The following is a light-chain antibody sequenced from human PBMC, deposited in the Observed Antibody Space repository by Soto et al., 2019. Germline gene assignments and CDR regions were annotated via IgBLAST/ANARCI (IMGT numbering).Light chain of an antibody. CDR2: AAS. CDR3: HQSYSTLYT. J-gene: IGKJ2*01. CDR1: QSISSY. V-gene: IGKV1-39*01. Sequence: DIQMTQSPSSLSASVGDRVTITCRASQSISSYLNWYQQKPGKAPNLLIYAASSLHSGVPSRYSGSGSGTDFALTISSLQPEDFATYHCHQSYSTLYTFGQGTKLEIK.